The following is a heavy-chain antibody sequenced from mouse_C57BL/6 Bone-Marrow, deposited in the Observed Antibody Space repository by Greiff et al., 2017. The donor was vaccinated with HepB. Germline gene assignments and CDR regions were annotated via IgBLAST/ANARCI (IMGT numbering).Heavy chain of an antibody. CDR3: ARMGSYWYFDV. CDR2: IYPGSGST. Sequence: QVHVKQPGAELVKPGASVKMSCKASGYTFTSYWITWVKQRPGQGLEWIGDIYPGSGSTNYNEKFKSKATLTVDTSSSTAYMQLSSLTSEDSAVYYGARMGSYWYFDVWGTGTTVTVSS. V-gene: IGHV1-55*01. J-gene: IGHJ1*03. CDR1: GYTFTSYW.